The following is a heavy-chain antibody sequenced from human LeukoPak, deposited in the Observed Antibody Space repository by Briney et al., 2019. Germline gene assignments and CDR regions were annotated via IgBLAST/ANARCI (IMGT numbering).Heavy chain of an antibody. D-gene: IGHD1-7*01. CDR1: GDSVSSNSAA. CDR2: TYYRSKWYN. Sequence: SQTLSRTCAISGDSVSSNSAAWNWIRQSPSRGLEWLGRTYYRSKWYNDYAVSVKSRITINPDTSKNQFSLQLNSVTPEDTAVYYCARDQLELPFYYYYGMDVWGQGTTVTVSS. J-gene: IGHJ6*02. CDR3: ARDQLELPFYYYYGMDV. V-gene: IGHV6-1*01.